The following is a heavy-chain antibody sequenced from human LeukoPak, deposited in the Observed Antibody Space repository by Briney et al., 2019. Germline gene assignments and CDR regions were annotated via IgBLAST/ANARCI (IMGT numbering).Heavy chain of an antibody. CDR2: IYHSGST. CDR3: ARPSRFLSPTGWFDP. V-gene: IGHV4-39*01. D-gene: IGHD3-3*01. CDR1: GGSISSGSYY. J-gene: IGHJ5*02. Sequence: SETLSLTCTVSGGSISSGSYYWNWIRQPPGKGLEWIGHIYHSGSTYYNPSLKSRVTISVDTSKNQFSLKLSSVTAADTAVYYCARPSRFLSPTGWFDPWGQGTLVTVSS.